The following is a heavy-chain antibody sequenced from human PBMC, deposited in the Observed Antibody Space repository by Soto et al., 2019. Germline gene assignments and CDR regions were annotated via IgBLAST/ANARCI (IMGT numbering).Heavy chain of an antibody. CDR1: GGSISGFY. D-gene: IGHD4-17*01. Sequence: SETLSLTCTISGGSISGFYWGWIRQPPGKGLEWIGNIYYSGSANYDPSLRSRVTISLDTSKNQFSLNLSSVTAADTAVYYCATMGTPVTGLYYFDHWGQGTLVTVSS. CDR2: IYYSGSA. J-gene: IGHJ4*02. CDR3: ATMGTPVTGLYYFDH. V-gene: IGHV4-59*01.